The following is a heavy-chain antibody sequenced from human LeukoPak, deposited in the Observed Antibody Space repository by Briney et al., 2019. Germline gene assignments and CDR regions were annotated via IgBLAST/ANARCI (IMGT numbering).Heavy chain of an antibody. D-gene: IGHD2-2*01. J-gene: IGHJ6*04. Sequence: SDTLSLTCAVSGYSISSSNWRGWIRQPPGKGLEWIGYIYYSGSTYYNPSLKSRVTMSVDTSKNQFSLKLSSVTAVDTAVYCCAATYLSSTSWEAMDVWGKGTTVIVSS. CDR1: GYSISSSNW. CDR2: IYYSGST. CDR3: AATYLSSTSWEAMDV. V-gene: IGHV4-28*01.